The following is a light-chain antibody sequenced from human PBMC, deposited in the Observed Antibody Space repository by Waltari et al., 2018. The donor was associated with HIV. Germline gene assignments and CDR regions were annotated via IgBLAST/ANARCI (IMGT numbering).Light chain of an antibody. Sequence: NFMLTQPHSVSESPGKTLTISCPRSSRSIATNYVQLLQQRPGSSPITVIYEDDQRPSGIPDQFSASFDSSSNSASLTISGLKAEDEADYYCQSYDSSNVVFGGGTQLTVL. CDR3: QSYDSSNVV. CDR2: EDD. CDR1: SRSIATNY. V-gene: IGLV6-57*01. J-gene: IGLJ7*01.